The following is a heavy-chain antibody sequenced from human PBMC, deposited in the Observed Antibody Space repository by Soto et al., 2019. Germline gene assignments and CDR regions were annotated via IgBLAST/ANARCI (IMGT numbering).Heavy chain of an antibody. D-gene: IGHD3-10*01. J-gene: IGHJ4*02. V-gene: IGHV4-34*01. Sequence: PSETLSLTCAVYGGSFSGYYWSWIRQPPGEGLEWIGEINHSGSTNYNPSLKSRVTISVDTSKNQFSLKLSSVTAADTAVYYCARRIGEGHYGSGSYSAYFDYWGQGTLVTVSS. CDR3: ARRIGEGHYGSGSYSAYFDY. CDR2: INHSGST. CDR1: GGSFSGYY.